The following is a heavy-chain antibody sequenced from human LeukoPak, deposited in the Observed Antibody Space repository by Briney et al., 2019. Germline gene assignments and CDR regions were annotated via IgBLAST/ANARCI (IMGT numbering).Heavy chain of an antibody. CDR1: GFTVSSNY. J-gene: IGHJ4*02. CDR2: IYSGGST. D-gene: IGHD3-10*01. CDR3: ARDSLSELLFH. Sequence: PGGSLRLSCAASGFTVSSNYMSWVRQAPGKGLEWVSVIYSGGSTYYADSVKGRFTISRDNSKNTLYLQMNSLRAEDTAVYYCARDSLSELLFHWGQGTLVTVSS. V-gene: IGHV3-66*01.